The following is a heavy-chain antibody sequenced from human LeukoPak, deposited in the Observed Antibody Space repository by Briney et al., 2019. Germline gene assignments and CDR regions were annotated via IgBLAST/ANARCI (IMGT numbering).Heavy chain of an antibody. Sequence: ASVKVSCKASGYTFTGYYMHWVRQAPGQGLEWMGWINPNTGGTNYAQKFQGRVTMTRDTSISTAYMELSRLRSDDTAVYYCARGPKGSYYYMDVWGKGTTLTVSS. CDR3: ARGPKGSYYYMDV. CDR2: INPNTGGT. V-gene: IGHV1-2*02. CDR1: GYTFTGYY. J-gene: IGHJ6*03.